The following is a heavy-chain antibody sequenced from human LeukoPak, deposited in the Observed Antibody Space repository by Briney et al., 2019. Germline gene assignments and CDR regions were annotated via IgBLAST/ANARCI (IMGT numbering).Heavy chain of an antibody. J-gene: IGHJ4*02. CDR3: ARDRLHYGEYEKTFDY. Sequence: PGGSLRLSCTASGFTFGDYAMSWARQAPGKGLEWVSYISYSSSTIYYADSVKGRFTISRDNGKNSLYLQMNSLRAEDTAVYYCARDRLHYGEYEKTFDYWGQGTLVTVSS. CDR1: GFTFGDYA. D-gene: IGHD4-17*01. V-gene: IGHV3-48*01. CDR2: ISYSSSTI.